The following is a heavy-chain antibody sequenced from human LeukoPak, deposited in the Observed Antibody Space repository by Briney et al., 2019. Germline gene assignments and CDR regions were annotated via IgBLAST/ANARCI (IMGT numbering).Heavy chain of an antibody. CDR2: IHHTGST. Sequence: PSQTLSLTCTVSGGSISSGGYYWSWIRQPPGKGLEWIGYIHHTGSTYYNPSLKSRVTISVDTSKSRFSLKLSSVTAADTAVHYCARSLAYAYCGGDCQGAFDIWGQGAMVTVSS. J-gene: IGHJ3*02. CDR3: ARSLAYAYCGGDCQGAFDI. CDR1: GGSISSGGYY. V-gene: IGHV4-30-2*01. D-gene: IGHD2-21*02.